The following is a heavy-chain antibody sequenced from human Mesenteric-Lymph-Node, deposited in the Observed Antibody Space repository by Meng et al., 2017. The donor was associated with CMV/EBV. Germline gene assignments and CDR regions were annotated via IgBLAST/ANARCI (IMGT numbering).Heavy chain of an antibody. J-gene: IGHJ4*02. CDR2: IYHSGRT. CDR1: GGCISSRNW. V-gene: IGHV4-4*02. Sequence: AVSGGCISSRNWWSGVRQPPGKGLEWIGEIYHSGRTNYNPALKRRVTISVDKSKSQFSLKLSSVTAADTAVYYCARVVFGATTRFDYWGQGTLVTVSS. D-gene: IGHD3-10*02. CDR3: ARVVFGATTRFDY.